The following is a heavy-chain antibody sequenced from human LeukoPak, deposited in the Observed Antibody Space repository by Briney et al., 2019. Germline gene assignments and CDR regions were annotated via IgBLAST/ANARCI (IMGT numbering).Heavy chain of an antibody. CDR1: GFSLSSHG. CDR2: ISSNGIST. V-gene: IGHV3-64*01. Sequence: GGSLRLSCVVSGFSLSSHGMHWVRQAPGKGLEDVSAISSNGISTFYANSVKGRLTVSRDDSKNTVYLQMGSLRAEDMAVYYCVKWTNYYFALWGRGTLVTVSS. J-gene: IGHJ2*01. CDR3: VKWTNYYFAL. D-gene: IGHD2-8*01.